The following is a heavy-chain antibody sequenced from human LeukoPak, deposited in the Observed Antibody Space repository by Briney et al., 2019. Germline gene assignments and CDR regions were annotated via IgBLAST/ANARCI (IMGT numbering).Heavy chain of an antibody. J-gene: IGHJ4*02. Sequence: SETLSLTCTVSGGSINSYYWSWIRQPPGKGLEWIGYIYYSGSTNYNPSLKSRVTISVDTSKNQFSLKLSSVTAADTAVYYCARGALTGYYYFDYWGQGTLVTVSS. V-gene: IGHV4-59*01. CDR2: IYYSGST. CDR3: ARGALTGYYYFDY. CDR1: GGSINSYY. D-gene: IGHD3-9*01.